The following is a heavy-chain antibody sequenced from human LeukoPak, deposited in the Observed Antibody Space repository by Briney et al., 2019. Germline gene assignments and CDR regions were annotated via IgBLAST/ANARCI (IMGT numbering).Heavy chain of an antibody. D-gene: IGHD6-19*01. Sequence: PGGSLRLSCAASGFTFSSYAMSWVRQAPGKGLEWVSAISGSGGSIYYADSVKGRFTISRDNAKNSLYLQMNSLRAEDTAVYYCARDGVAGRGYYYYGMDVWGQGTTVTVSS. V-gene: IGHV3-23*01. CDR3: ARDGVAGRGYYYYGMDV. J-gene: IGHJ6*02. CDR2: ISGSGGSI. CDR1: GFTFSSYA.